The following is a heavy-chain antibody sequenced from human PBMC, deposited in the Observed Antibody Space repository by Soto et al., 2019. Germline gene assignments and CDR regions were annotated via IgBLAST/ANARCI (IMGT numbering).Heavy chain of an antibody. CDR1: GFTFSSYG. D-gene: IGHD3-3*01. J-gene: IGHJ4*02. Sequence: GGSLRLSCAASGFTFSSYGMHWVRQAPGKGLEWVAVISYDGSNKYYADSVKGRFTISRDNSKNTLYLQMNSLRAEDTAVYYCAKTVKFGVVIYYFDYWGQGTLVTVSP. V-gene: IGHV3-30*18. CDR2: ISYDGSNK. CDR3: AKTVKFGVVIYYFDY.